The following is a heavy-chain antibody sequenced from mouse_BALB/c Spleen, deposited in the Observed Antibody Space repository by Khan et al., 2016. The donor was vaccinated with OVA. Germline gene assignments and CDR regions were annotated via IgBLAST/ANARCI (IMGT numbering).Heavy chain of an antibody. D-gene: IGHD1-3*01. J-gene: IGHJ2*01. Sequence: VQLQESGPGLVAPSQSLSITCTVSGFSLTSYCVHWVRQPPGKGLEWLGVIWAGGSTNYNSALMSSTSISKDNAKRQVFLKMNSLQTDDTDMYYCARLEDIWGQGTTLTVSS. CDR1: GFSLTSYC. CDR3: ARLEDI. V-gene: IGHV2-9*02. CDR2: IWAGGST.